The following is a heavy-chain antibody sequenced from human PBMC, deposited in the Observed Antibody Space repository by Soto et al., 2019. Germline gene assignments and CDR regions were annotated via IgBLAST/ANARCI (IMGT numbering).Heavy chain of an antibody. D-gene: IGHD6-6*01. V-gene: IGHV1-2*02. CDR2: INPNSGGT. J-gene: IGHJ6*02. CDR3: AREGEISSSSDYYYYYGMDV. CDR1: GYTFTGYY. Sequence: GASVKVSCKASGYTFTGYYMHWVRQAPGQGLEWMGWINPNSGGTNYAQKFQGRVTMTRDTSNSTAYMELSRLRSDDTAGYYCAREGEISSSSDYYYYYGMDVWGQGTTVTVSS.